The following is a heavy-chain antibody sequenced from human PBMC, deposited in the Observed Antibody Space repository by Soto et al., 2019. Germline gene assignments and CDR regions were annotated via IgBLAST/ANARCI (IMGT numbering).Heavy chain of an antibody. D-gene: IGHD3-3*01. Sequence: SETLSLTCTVSGGSISSYYWSWIRQPPGKGLEWIGYIYYSGSTNYNPSLKSRVTISVDTSKNQFSLKLSSVTAADTAVYYCAREREWSFDYWGQGTLVTVSS. CDR2: IYYSGST. J-gene: IGHJ4*02. CDR1: GGSISSYY. CDR3: AREREWSFDY. V-gene: IGHV4-59*01.